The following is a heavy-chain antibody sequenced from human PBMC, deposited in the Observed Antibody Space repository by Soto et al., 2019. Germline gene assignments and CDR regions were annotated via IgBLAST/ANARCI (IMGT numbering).Heavy chain of an antibody. V-gene: IGHV3-11*01. CDR2: IDTSGTKI. CDR1: GYTFSDYY. D-gene: IGHD3-3*01. J-gene: IGHJ4*02. CDR3: ASHYDMWSGYLSPVDY. Sequence: QVQLVESGGDLVKPGGSLRLSCAASGYTFSDYYMSWIRQAPGKGLEWISYIDTSGTKIYYADSVKGRFTITRDNAKNSLYLEMNSLRAEYTAVYYCASHYDMWSGYLSPVDYWGQGTMVTVSS.